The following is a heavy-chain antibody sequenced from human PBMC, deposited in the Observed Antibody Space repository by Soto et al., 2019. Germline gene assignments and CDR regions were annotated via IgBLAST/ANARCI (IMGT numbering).Heavy chain of an antibody. CDR1: GYTVTSYY. Sequence: ASVKVSCKASGYTVTSYYMHWVRQAPGQGLEWMGIINPSDGSANYAQKFQARVTMTRDTSTTTVYMELSSLRSEDSAVYYCARDRDNIWFDPWGQGTLVTVSS. V-gene: IGHV1-46*03. J-gene: IGHJ5*02. CDR2: INPSDGSA. CDR3: ARDRDNIWFDP.